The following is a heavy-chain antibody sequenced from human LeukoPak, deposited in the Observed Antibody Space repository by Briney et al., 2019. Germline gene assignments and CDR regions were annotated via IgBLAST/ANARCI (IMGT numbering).Heavy chain of an antibody. D-gene: IGHD5-18*01. CDR1: GGTFSYYT. J-gene: IGHJ4*02. CDR2: ITPVLHIT. Sequence: SVKVSCKASGGTFSYYTIAWVRQAPGQGLEWMGKITPVLHITNYAQKFQGRVTITADESTTTAYMELRSLTSEDTAVYYCARGTMDTVDYWGQGTLVTVSS. V-gene: IGHV1-69*02. CDR3: ARGTMDTVDY.